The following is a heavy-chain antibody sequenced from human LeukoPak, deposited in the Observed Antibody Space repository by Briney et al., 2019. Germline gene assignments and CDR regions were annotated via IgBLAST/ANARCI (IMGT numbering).Heavy chain of an antibody. CDR1: GDCISSGSYY. J-gene: IGHJ5*02. CDR2: IYYSGST. V-gene: IGHV4-39*01. Sequence: SEALSLTCTVSGDCISSGSYYWGWIRQPPGKGLEWIGRIYYSGSTNYNPSLKSRVTISVDTSKDQYSLKLSSVTAADTAVYYCARQHGRWFDPWGQGTLVSVSS. CDR3: ARQHGRWFDP.